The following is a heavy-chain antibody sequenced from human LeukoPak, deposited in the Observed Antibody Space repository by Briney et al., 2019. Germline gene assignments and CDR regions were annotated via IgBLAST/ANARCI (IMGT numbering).Heavy chain of an antibody. CDR1: GGSISSSSYY. D-gene: IGHD6-13*01. CDR2: IYYSGST. CDR3: AGISSSWLTDY. Sequence: PSETLSLTCIVSGGSISSSSYYWGWIRQPPGKGLEWIGSIYYSGSTYYNPSLKSRVTISVDTSKNQFSLKLSSVTAADTAVYYCAGISSSWLTDYWGQGTLVTVSS. V-gene: IGHV4-39*01. J-gene: IGHJ4*02.